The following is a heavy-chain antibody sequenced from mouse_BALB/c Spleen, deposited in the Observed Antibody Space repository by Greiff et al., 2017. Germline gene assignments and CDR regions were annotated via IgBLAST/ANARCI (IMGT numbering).Heavy chain of an antibody. Sequence: VQLKESGAELVRPGASVKLSCTASGFNFTDYYMHWVKQRPEQGLEWIGWIDPENGDTEYAPKFQGKATMTADTSSNTAYLQLSSLTSEDTAVYYCNSDYGLLAYWGQGTLVTVSA. CDR2: IDPENGDT. CDR3: NSDYGLLAY. J-gene: IGHJ3*01. D-gene: IGHD1-1*02. V-gene: IGHV14-4*02. CDR1: GFNFTDYY.